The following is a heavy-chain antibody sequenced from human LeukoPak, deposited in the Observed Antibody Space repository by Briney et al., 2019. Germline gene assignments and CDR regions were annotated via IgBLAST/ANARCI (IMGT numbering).Heavy chain of an antibody. Sequence: GASVKVSCKASGYTFTSYDINWVRQATGQGLECMGWMNPNSGSTGYAQKFQGRVTMTRNTSISTAYMELSSLRSEDTAVYYCARRTYYYGSSGPSDAFDVWGQGTMVTVSS. CDR2: MNPNSGST. V-gene: IGHV1-8*01. D-gene: IGHD3-22*01. CDR1: GYTFTSYD. CDR3: ARRTYYYGSSGPSDAFDV. J-gene: IGHJ3*01.